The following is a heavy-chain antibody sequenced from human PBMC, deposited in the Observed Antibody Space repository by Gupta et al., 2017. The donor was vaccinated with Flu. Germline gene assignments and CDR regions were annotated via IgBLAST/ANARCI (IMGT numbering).Heavy chain of an antibody. V-gene: IGHV3-72*01. Sequence: EVQLVESGGGLVRPGGSLRLSCVASGFTFSDHYMDWVRQAPGKGLEWVGRSRNKDNKYATEYAASVKGIDIMSINDSGDSLDLPADRRNTKNTAVEDGAKEKNSRGICVYDRWGLGTLVTVTS. CDR2: SRNKDNKYAT. J-gene: IGHJ5*02. CDR3: AKEKNSRGICVYDR. CDR1: GFTFSDHY. D-gene: IGHD2/OR15-2a*01.